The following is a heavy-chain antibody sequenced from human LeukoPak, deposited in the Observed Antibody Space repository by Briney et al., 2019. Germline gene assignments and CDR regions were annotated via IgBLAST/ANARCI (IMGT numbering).Heavy chain of an antibody. Sequence: PSETLSLTCTVSGGSVSSYYWSWIRQPPGKGLEWIGYIYYSGSTNYNPSLKSRVTISVDTSKNQFSLKLSSVTAADTAVYYCARVGRPEDAFDIWGQGTMVTVSS. CDR1: GGSVSSYY. CDR2: IYYSGST. V-gene: IGHV4-59*02. J-gene: IGHJ3*02. CDR3: ARVGRPEDAFDI.